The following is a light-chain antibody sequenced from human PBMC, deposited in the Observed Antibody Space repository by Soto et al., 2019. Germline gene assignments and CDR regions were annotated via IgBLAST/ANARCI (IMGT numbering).Light chain of an antibody. CDR2: GAS. J-gene: IGKJ1*01. CDR3: QQRTDRPPWT. Sequence: ALTQFPGTLSSSPGERATLSCRASQSVSSSYLAWYQQKPGQAPRLLIYGASSRATGIPDRFSGSGSGTEFTLSISSLEPEDFAVYYCQQRTDRPPWTFGQGTKVDIK. CDR1: QSVSSSY. V-gene: IGKV3D-20*02.